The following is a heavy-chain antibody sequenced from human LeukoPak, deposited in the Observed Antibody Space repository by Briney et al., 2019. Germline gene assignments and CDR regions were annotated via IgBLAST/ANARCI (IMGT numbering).Heavy chain of an antibody. D-gene: IGHD5-24*01. CDR2: IHHSGST. CDR3: AKQNLDAQFQGEGFDP. J-gene: IGHJ5*02. V-gene: IGHV4-59*01. Sequence: ASETLSLTCTVSGGSISSYYWSWIRQPPGKGLEWIGYIHHSGSTNYNPSLKSRVTISVDTSKNQFSLNLSSVTAADTAVYYCAKQNLDAQFQGEGFDPWGQGTLVTVSS. CDR1: GGSISSYY.